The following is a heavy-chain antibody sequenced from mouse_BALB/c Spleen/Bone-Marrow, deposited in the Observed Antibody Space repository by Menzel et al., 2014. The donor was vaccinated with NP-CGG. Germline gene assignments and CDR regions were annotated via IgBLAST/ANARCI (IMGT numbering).Heavy chain of an antibody. J-gene: IGHJ4*01. CDR3: ARDSYDLYALDY. D-gene: IGHD2-12*01. CDR2: INPYNGGT. CDR1: GYSFTGYS. V-gene: IGHV1-18*01. Sequence: EVQGVESGPELVKPGASMKISCKASGYSFTGYSMNWVTQSHGKTLEWIGLINPYNGGTSYNQKFKGKATLTVDKSPSTAYMELLSLTAEDAAVYHCARDSYDLYALDYWGQGTSVTVAS.